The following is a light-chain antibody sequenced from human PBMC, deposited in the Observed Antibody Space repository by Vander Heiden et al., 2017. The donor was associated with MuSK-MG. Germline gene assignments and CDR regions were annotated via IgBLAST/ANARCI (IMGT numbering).Light chain of an antibody. V-gene: IGKV3-20*01. CDR3: QQYDSYPLT. CDR2: GAS. CDR1: QSVSSSY. J-gene: IGKJ4*01. Sequence: DIVLTQSPGTLSFSPGETATLSCRASQSVSSSYLAWYQQKPGQAPRLLIYGASSRATGIPDRFSGSGSGTDFTLTISSLEPEDFAVYYCQQYDSYPLTFGGGTKVEIK.